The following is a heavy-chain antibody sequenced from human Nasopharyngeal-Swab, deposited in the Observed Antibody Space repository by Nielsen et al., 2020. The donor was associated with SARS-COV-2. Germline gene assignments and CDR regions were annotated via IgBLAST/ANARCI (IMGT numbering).Heavy chain of an antibody. CDR1: GYSFTSYL. CDR3: ARTPDPDGYYNYYYYYGMDV. V-gene: IGHV5-51*01. Sequence: KVSCQGSGYSFTSYLIGWVGQMPGKGLEWMGIIYPGDSDTRYSPSFQGQVTISADKSISTAYLQWSSLKASDTAMYYCARTPDPDGYYNYYYYYGMDVWGQGTTVTVSS. J-gene: IGHJ6*02. D-gene: IGHD3-22*01. CDR2: IYPGDSDT.